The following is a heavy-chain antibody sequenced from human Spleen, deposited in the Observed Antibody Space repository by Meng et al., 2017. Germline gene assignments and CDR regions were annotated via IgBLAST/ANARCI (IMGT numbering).Heavy chain of an antibody. CDR2: ISSSGRII. CDR3: AIIAVAGSTDY. V-gene: IGHV3-48*04. CDR1: GFTFSSYA. Sequence: GESLKISCAASGFTFSSYAINWVRQAPGKGLKWVSYISSSGRIIYYADSVKGRFTISRDNAKKSLYLQMNSLRVEDTAVYYCAIIAVAGSTDYWGQGTLVTVSS. D-gene: IGHD6-19*01. J-gene: IGHJ4*02.